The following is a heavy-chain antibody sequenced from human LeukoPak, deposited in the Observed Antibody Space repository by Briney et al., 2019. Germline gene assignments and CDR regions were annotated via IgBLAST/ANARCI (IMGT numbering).Heavy chain of an antibody. J-gene: IGHJ3*02. Sequence: SETLSLTCTVSGGFISSSNYHWGWIRQPPGKGLEWIGSIYYSGSTYYNPSLKSRVTMSVDTAKKQFSLKLSSVTAADTAVYYCARGFWSGYFDAFDIWGQGTMVTVSS. CDR1: GGFISSSNYH. V-gene: IGHV4-39*02. CDR3: ARGFWSGYFDAFDI. D-gene: IGHD3-3*01. CDR2: IYYSGST.